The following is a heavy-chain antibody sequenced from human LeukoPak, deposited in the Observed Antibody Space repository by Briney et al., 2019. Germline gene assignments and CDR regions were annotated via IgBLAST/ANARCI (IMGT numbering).Heavy chain of an antibody. CDR2: ISWNSGSI. D-gene: IGHD4-11*01. CDR3: AKAYSNYDQFYYYGMDV. CDR1: GFTLDDYA. V-gene: IGHV3-9*01. J-gene: IGHJ6*02. Sequence: HAGGSLRLSCAASGFTLDDYAMDWVRHAPGKGLEGVAGISWNSGSIGYGDSVKGRFTISRDNPKNSLYLQMNSLRAEHTALYYCAKAYSNYDQFYYYGMDVWGQGTTVTVSS.